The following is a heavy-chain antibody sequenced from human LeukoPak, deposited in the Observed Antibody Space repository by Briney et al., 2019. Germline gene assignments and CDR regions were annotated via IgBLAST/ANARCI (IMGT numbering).Heavy chain of an antibody. CDR3: ARGFGRNVFDI. CDR2: IHPNSGGT. J-gene: IGHJ3*02. D-gene: IGHD1-14*01. V-gene: IGHV1-2*02. Sequence: ASVKVSCKASGYIFTGYYMHWVRQAPEQGLEWMGWIHPNSGGTNYAQNFQGRVTMTRDTSISTAYMEVGRLRSDDTAVYYCARGFGRNVFDIWGQGTMVTVSS. CDR1: GYIFTGYY.